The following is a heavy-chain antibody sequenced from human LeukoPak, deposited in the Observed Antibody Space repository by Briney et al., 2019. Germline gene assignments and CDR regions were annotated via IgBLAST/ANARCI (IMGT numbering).Heavy chain of an antibody. CDR3: AKDDYYDTSGYRD. D-gene: IGHD3-22*01. J-gene: IGHJ4*02. Sequence: AGGSLRLSCAASGFTFSSYGMHWVRQAPGKGLEWVAVISYDVGKKYYADSVKGRFTISRDNSKNTLYLQMNSLRAEDTAVDYCAKDDYYDTSGYRDWGQGTLVTVSS. CDR2: ISYDVGKK. CDR1: GFTFSSYG. V-gene: IGHV3-30*18.